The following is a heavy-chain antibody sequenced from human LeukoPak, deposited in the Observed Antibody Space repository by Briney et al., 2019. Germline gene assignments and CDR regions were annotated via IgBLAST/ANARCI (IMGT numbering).Heavy chain of an antibody. J-gene: IGHJ6*02. V-gene: IGHV1-8*01. CDR2: MNPNSGNT. D-gene: IGHD2-8*01. CDR3: ARGAYCTNGVCYTPHYCYYYGMDV. Sequence: GASVKVSCKASGYTFTSYDINWVRQATGQGLEWMGWMNPNSGNTGYAQKFQGRVTMTRNTSISTAYMELSSLRSEDTAVYYCARGAYCTNGVCYTPHYCYYYGMDVWGQGTTVTVSS. CDR1: GYTFTSYD.